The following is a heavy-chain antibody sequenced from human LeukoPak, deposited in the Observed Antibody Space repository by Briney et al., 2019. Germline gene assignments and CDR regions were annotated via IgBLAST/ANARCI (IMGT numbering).Heavy chain of an antibody. V-gene: IGHV1-69*06. CDR3: ARAMTTVTPDAFDI. D-gene: IGHD4-17*01. Sequence: SVKVSCKASGGTFSSYAISWVRQAPGQGLEWMGGIIPIFGTANYAQKFQGRVTITADKSTSTAYMELSSLRSEDTAVYYCARAMTTVTPDAFDIWGQGTMVTVSS. CDR1: GGTFSSYA. CDR2: IIPIFGTA. J-gene: IGHJ3*02.